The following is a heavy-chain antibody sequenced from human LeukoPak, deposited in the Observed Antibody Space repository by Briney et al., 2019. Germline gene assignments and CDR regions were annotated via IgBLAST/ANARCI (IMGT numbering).Heavy chain of an antibody. CDR2: IYTSGST. J-gene: IGHJ5*02. CDR3: ARARYNWNDGGWFDP. V-gene: IGHV4-61*02. Sequence: PSETLSLTCTVSGGSISSGTYYWSRIRQPAGKGLEWIGRIYTSGSTNYNPSLKSRVTISVDTSENLFSLMLSSVTAADTAVYYCARARYNWNDGGWFDPWGQGTLITVSS. D-gene: IGHD1-1*01. CDR1: GGSISSGTYY.